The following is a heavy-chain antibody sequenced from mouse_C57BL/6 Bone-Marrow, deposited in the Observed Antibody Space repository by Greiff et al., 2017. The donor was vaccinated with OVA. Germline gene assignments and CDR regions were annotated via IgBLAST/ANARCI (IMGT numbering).Heavy chain of an antibody. CDR3: TREEGDITTVVATDY. V-gene: IGHV5-9-1*02. Sequence: EVKLVESGEGLVKPGGSLKLSCAASGFTFSSYAMSWVRQTPEKRLEWVAYISSGGDYIYYADTVKGRFTISRDNARNTLYLQMSSLKSEDTAMYYCTREEGDITTVVATDYWGQGTTLTVSS. J-gene: IGHJ2*01. CDR2: ISSGGDYI. D-gene: IGHD1-1*01. CDR1: GFTFSSYA.